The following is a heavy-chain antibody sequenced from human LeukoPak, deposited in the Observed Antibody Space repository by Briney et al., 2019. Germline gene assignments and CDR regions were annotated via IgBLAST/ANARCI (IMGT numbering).Heavy chain of an antibody. CDR1: GFTFSSYA. V-gene: IGHV3-23*01. CDR3: AGGALDLLLFDY. D-gene: IGHD3-16*01. J-gene: IGHJ4*02. CDR2: ISGSGGST. Sequence: GGSLRLSCAASGFTFSSYAMSWVRQAPGKGLEWVSAISGSGGSTYYADSMKGRFTISRDNSKNTLYLQMNSLRAEDTAVYYCAGGALDLLLFDYWGQGTLVTVSS.